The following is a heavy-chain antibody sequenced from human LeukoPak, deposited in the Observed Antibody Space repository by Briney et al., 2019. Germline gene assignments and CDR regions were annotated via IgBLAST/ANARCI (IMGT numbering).Heavy chain of an antibody. V-gene: IGHV1-69*01. Sequence: GASVKVSCKASGGTFSSYAISWVRQAPGQGLEWMGGIIPIFGTANYAQKFQGRVTITADESTSTAYMELSSLRSEDTAVYYCGRELYCTNGACYGIDHWGQGTLVTVSS. CDR3: GRELYCTNGACYGIDH. CDR2: IIPIFGTA. J-gene: IGHJ4*02. D-gene: IGHD2-8*01. CDR1: GGTFSSYA.